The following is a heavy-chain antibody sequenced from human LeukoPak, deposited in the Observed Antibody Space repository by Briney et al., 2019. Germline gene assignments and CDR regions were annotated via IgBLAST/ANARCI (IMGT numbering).Heavy chain of an antibody. D-gene: IGHD5-24*01. J-gene: IGHJ4*02. CDR2: ISGSGRTI. Sequence: GGSLRLSCAASGFIFSDYYMSWIRQAPGKGLEWVSYISGSGRTIYYADSVEGRFTISRDNAKNSLFLQMNSLRAEDTAVYYCARGLRTWLQSPGIDYWGQGTLVTVSS. CDR3: ARGLRTWLQSPGIDY. CDR1: GFIFSDYY. V-gene: IGHV3-11*01.